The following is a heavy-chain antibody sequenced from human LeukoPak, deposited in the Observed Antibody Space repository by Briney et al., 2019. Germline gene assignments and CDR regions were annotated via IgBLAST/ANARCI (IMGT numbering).Heavy chain of an antibody. Sequence: GSLRLSCAASGFTFSSYAMHWVRQAPGKGLEWVAVISYDGSNKYYADSVKGRFTISRDNSKNTLYLQMNSLRAEDTAVYYCAKDRVRDPWFDPWGQGTLVTVSS. CDR1: GFTFSSYA. CDR3: AKDRVRDPWFDP. CDR2: ISYDGSNK. V-gene: IGHV3-30*04. J-gene: IGHJ5*02. D-gene: IGHD1-1*01.